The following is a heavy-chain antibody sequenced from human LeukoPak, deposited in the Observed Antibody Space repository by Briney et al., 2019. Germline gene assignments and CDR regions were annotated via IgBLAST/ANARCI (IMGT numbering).Heavy chain of an antibody. CDR3: ARGGIYELSGYSYGYPSRVPLLDY. D-gene: IGHD5-18*01. Sequence: PSETLSLTCTVSGGSISSGSYYWGWIRQPPGKGLEWIGSIYYSGSTYYNPSLKSRVTISVDTSKNQFSLKLSSVTAADTAVYYCARGGIYELSGYSYGYPSRVPLLDYWGQGTLVTVSS. CDR1: GGSISSGSYY. CDR2: IYYSGST. J-gene: IGHJ4*02. V-gene: IGHV4-39*07.